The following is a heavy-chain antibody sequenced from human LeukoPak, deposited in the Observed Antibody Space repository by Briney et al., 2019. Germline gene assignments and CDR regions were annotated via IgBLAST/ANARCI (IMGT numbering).Heavy chain of an antibody. V-gene: IGHV3-23*01. CDR3: AKDALYSSSWYDY. CDR1: GFSFSSYA. J-gene: IGHJ4*02. D-gene: IGHD6-13*01. CDR2: IISSGAGT. Sequence: GGSLRRSCAASGFSFSSYAMSWVRQAPGKGLEWVSGIISSGAGTNYADSVRGRFTISRDNSKNTLYLQMNSLRAEDTAVYYCAKDALYSSSWYDYWGQGTLVTVS.